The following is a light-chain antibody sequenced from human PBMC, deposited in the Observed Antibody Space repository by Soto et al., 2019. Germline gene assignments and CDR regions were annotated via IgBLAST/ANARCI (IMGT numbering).Light chain of an antibody. Sequence: EIVLTQSPGTLSLSQGERATLSCRASQSVGSSYFAWYQQKPAQAPRLLIYGASSRAPGIPDRFSGSGYGTDFTLAISRLEPEDFAVYYCQQYGSSPWTFGQGTKVE. J-gene: IGKJ1*01. CDR1: QSVGSSY. V-gene: IGKV3-20*01. CDR3: QQYGSSPWT. CDR2: GAS.